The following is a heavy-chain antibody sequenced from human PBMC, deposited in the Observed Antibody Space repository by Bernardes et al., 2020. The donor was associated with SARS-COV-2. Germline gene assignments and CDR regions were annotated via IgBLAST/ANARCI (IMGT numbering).Heavy chain of an antibody. CDR2: IYPPSGDT. CDR1: GYTFTAYY. V-gene: IGHV1-2*02. J-gene: IGHJ3*01. CDR3: ASVTWSQRGDFDF. Sequence: ASVKVSCKASGYTFTAYYMHWVRQAPGQGLEWMGWIYPPSGDTNYAQNFQGRVTITKDTTISTAYMELSRLRSAETAVYYCASVTWSQRGDFDFWGQGTMVTVAS. D-gene: IGHD1-26*01.